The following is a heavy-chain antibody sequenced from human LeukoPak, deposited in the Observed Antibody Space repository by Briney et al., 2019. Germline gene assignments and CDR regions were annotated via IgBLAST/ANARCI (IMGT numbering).Heavy chain of an antibody. CDR3: ARDRVSGTIDY. J-gene: IGHJ4*02. Sequence: SETLSLTCAVYGGSFSGYYWSWIRQPPGKGLEWIGEINHSGSTNYNPSLKSRVTISVDTSKNQFSLKLSSVTAADTAVYYCARDRVSGTIDYWGQGTLVTVSS. CDR2: INHSGST. CDR1: GGSFSGYY. V-gene: IGHV4-34*01. D-gene: IGHD1-26*01.